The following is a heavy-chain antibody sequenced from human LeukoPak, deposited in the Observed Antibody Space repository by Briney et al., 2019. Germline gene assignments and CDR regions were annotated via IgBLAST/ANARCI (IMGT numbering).Heavy chain of an antibody. Sequence: SDPTLVKPTQTLTLTCTFSGFSLSTSGVGVGWIRQPPGKALEWLALIYWDDDKRYSPSLKSRLTITKDTSKNQVVLTMTNMDPVDTATYYCALTYYYGSGTYYFDYWGQGTLVTVSS. V-gene: IGHV2-5*02. J-gene: IGHJ4*02. CDR1: GFSLSTSGVG. CDR2: IYWDDDK. CDR3: ALTYYYGSGTYYFDY. D-gene: IGHD3-10*01.